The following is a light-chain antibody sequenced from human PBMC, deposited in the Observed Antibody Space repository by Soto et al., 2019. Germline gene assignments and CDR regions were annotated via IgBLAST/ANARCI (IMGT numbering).Light chain of an antibody. CDR2: EVS. Sequence: QSVLTQPASVSGSPGQSITISCTGTSSDIGAYNYVSWYQQYPGKAPKLMISEVSHRPSGVSDRFSGSKSGNTASLTISGLQAGDEADYYCSSKTTSITLEYVFGTGPKVTVL. CDR1: SSDIGAYNY. CDR3: SSKTTSITLEYV. J-gene: IGLJ1*01. V-gene: IGLV2-14*01.